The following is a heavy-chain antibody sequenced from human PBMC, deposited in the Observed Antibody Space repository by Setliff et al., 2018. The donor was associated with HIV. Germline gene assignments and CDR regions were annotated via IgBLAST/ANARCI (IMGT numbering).Heavy chain of an antibody. J-gene: IGHJ4*02. CDR1: GYSFTDYY. CDR2: INPKSDGT. V-gene: IGHV1-2*04. D-gene: IGHD6-19*01. CDR3: ARLPYSSGWYLDY. Sequence: ASVKVSCKASGYSFTDYYIHWVRQAPGQGLEWMGWINPKSDGTNYAQKFQGWITMTRDTSISTAYMELRSLRSDDTAVYYCARLPYSSGWYLDYWGQGTLVTVSS.